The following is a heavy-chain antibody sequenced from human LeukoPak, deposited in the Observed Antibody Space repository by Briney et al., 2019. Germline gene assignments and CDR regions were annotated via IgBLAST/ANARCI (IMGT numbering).Heavy chain of an antibody. CDR3: ARRVGYYYDSSGSFDY. D-gene: IGHD3-22*01. V-gene: IGHV4-59*01. Sequence: SETLSLTCTVSGGSISNYYWSWIRQPPGKGLEWIGYIYYSGSTNYDPSLKSRVTMSVDTSKNQFSLKLSSVTAADTAVYYCARRVGYYYDSSGSFDYWGQGTLVTVSS. CDR2: IYYSGST. CDR1: GGSISNYY. J-gene: IGHJ4*02.